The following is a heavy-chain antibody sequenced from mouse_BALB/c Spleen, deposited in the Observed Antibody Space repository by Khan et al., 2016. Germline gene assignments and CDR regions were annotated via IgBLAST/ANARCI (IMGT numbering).Heavy chain of an antibody. CDR1: GYTFTDYA. CDR3: ARGRRLEAMDY. CDR2: ISTYYGDA. D-gene: IGHD1-2*01. J-gene: IGHJ4*01. Sequence: QVQLQQPGAELVRPGVSVKISCKGSGYTFTDYAMHWVKQSHAKSLEWIGVISTYYGDASYNQKFKGKATMTVDKSSSTAYMELARLTSEDSAIYYCARGRRLEAMDYWGQGTSVTVSS. V-gene: IGHV1S137*01.